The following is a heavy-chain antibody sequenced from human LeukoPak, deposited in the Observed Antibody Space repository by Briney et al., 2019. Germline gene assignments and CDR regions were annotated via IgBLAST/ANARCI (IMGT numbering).Heavy chain of an antibody. D-gene: IGHD5-18*01. CDR2: IYYRGST. V-gene: IGHV4-39*07. CDR1: GGSLSSRSYY. J-gene: IGHJ4*02. CDR3: ARAVDTAMAYFDY. Sequence: SETLSLTCTVSGGSLSSRSYYWRWIRQPPGKGLEWIGSIYYRGSTYYNPSLKSRVTISVDTSKNQSSLKLSSVTAADTAVYYCARAVDTAMAYFDYWGQGTLVTVSS.